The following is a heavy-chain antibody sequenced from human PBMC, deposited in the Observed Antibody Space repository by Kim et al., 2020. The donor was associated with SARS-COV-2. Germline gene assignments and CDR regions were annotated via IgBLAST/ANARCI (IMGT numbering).Heavy chain of an antibody. V-gene: IGHV4-39*01. CDR3: ARLSAYGSGIYYYYMAV. D-gene: IGHD3-10*01. J-gene: IGHJ6*03. CDR2: IYYSGST. Sequence: SETLSLTCTVSGGSISSSSYYWGWIRQPPGKGLEWIGSIYYSGSTYYNPSLKSRVTISVDTSKNQFSLKLRSVTAADTSVYYCARLSAYGSGIYYYYMAV. CDR1: GGSISSSSYY.